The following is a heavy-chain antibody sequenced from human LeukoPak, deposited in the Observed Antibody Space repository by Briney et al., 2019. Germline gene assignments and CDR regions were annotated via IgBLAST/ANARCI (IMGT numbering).Heavy chain of an antibody. CDR2: INPNSGGT. J-gene: IGHJ4*02. Sequence: ASVKVSCKASGHTFTGYYIHWVRQAPGQGLEWMGWINPNSGGTNYAQKFQGRVTMTRDTSISTAFMELSRLRSDDTAVYYCARRPEVNLERFDYWGQGTLVTVSS. V-gene: IGHV1-2*02. CDR3: ARRPEVNLERFDY. CDR1: GHTFTGYY. D-gene: IGHD1-14*01.